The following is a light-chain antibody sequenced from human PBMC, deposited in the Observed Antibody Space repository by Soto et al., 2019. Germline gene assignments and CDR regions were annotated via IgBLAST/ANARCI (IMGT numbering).Light chain of an antibody. Sequence: DVVMTQSPVSLSVTLGQPASISCRSSQRIVYSDGKASLSWFQQWPGQSPRRLIYKASNRDSGVPDRISGIGAGTDFTLQIDRVEAEDVGIYYCMQGTPWPPTFGRGTRVEIK. CDR1: QRIVYSDGKAS. CDR2: KAS. CDR3: MQGTPWPPT. J-gene: IGKJ1*01. V-gene: IGKV2-30*01.